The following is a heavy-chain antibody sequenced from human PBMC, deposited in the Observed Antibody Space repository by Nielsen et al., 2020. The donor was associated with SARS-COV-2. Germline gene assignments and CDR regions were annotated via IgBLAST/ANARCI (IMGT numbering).Heavy chain of an antibody. CDR2: IWYDGSNK. J-gene: IGHJ2*01. V-gene: IGHV3-33*06. CDR1: GFTFSSYG. CDR3: AKLLYYYDSSGYYQDLWYFDL. Sequence: GESLKISCAASGFTFSSYGMHWVRQAPGKGLEWVAVIWYDGSNKYYADSVKGRFTISRDNSKNTLYLQMNSLRAEDTAVYYCAKLLYYYDSSGYYQDLWYFDLWGRGTLVTVSS. D-gene: IGHD3-22*01.